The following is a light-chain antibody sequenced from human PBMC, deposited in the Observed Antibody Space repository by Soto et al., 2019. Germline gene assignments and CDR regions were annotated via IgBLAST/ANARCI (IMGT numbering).Light chain of an antibody. CDR3: QQYDNWPPFT. V-gene: IGKV3-15*01. J-gene: IGKJ2*01. CDR1: QSVSSN. CDR2: GAS. Sequence: EIVMTQSPATLSVSPGERATLSCRASQSVSSNLAWFQQNPGQAPRLLIYGASTRATGIPARFSGSGSGTDFTLTISGLQSEDFAVYYCQQYDNWPPFTFGQGTKLDIK.